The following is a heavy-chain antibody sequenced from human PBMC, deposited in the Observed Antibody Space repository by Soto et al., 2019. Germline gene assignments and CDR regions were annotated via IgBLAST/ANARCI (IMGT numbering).Heavy chain of an antibody. D-gene: IGHD4-17*01. CDR3: ASEWTTVTTDAFDI. CDR2: IYSGGST. Sequence: GGSLRLSCAASGFTVSSNYMSWVRQAPGKGLEWVSVIYSGGSTYYADSVKGRFTISRHNSKNTLYLQMNSLRAEDTAVYYCASEWTTVTTDAFDIWGQGTMVTVSS. J-gene: IGHJ3*02. V-gene: IGHV3-53*04. CDR1: GFTVSSNY.